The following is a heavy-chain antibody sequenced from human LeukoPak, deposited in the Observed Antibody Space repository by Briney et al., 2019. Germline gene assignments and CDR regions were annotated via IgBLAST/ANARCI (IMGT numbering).Heavy chain of an antibody. V-gene: IGHV4-4*02. CDR1: GFTFSNYW. Sequence: GSLRLSCAASGFTFSNYWMSWVRQAPGKGLEWIGSIYYSGSTNHNPSLKSRVTISVDTSKNQFSLKLSSVTAADTAVYYCARGVNNWNVDVFDIWGQGTMVTVSS. CDR3: ARGVNNWNVDVFDI. J-gene: IGHJ3*02. CDR2: IYYSGST. D-gene: IGHD1-20*01.